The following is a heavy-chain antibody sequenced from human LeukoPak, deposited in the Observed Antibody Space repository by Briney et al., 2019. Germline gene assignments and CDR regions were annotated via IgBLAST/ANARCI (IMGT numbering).Heavy chain of an antibody. V-gene: IGHV4-31*03. CDR1: GGSISSGGYY. D-gene: IGHD3-9*01. CDR2: IYYSGST. J-gene: IGHJ4*02. Sequence: SQTLSLTCTVSGGSISSGGYYWSWIRQHPGKGLEWIGYIYYSGSTYYNPSLKSRVTISVDTSKNQFSLKLSSVTAADTAVYYCARFIYDILTGYSNFDYWGQGTLVTVSS. CDR3: ARFIYDILTGYSNFDY.